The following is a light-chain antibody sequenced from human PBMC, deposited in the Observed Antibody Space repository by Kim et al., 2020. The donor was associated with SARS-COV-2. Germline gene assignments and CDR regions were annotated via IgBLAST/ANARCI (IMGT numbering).Light chain of an antibody. CDR2: GAS. CDR1: QSVSGN. Sequence: SPGEGANLSCRASQSVSGNLAWYQQKPGQAPRLLIYGASTRATGIPARFSGSGSGTEFTLTISSLQSEDFAVYYCQQYDNWPPWAFGQGTKVDIK. V-gene: IGKV3-15*01. J-gene: IGKJ1*01. CDR3: QQYDNWPPWA.